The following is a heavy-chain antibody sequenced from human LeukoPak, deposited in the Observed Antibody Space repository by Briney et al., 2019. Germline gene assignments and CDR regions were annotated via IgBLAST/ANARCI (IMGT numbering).Heavy chain of an antibody. CDR2: IRSKAYGGTT. CDR3: AREIYAGVVLIIGY. V-gene: IGHV3-49*03. Sequence: QPGRSLRLSCTASGFTFGDYAMSWFRQAPGKGLEWVGFIRSKAYGGTTEYAASVKGGFTISRDDSKSIAYLQMNSLKTEDTAVYYCAREIYAGVVLIIGYWGQGTLVTVSS. D-gene: IGHD3-22*01. J-gene: IGHJ4*02. CDR1: GFTFGDYA.